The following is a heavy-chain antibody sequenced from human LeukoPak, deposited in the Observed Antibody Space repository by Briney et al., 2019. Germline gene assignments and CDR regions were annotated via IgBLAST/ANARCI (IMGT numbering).Heavy chain of an antibody. Sequence: PSETLSLTCTVSGGSISSYYWSWIRQPPGKGLEWIGYIYYSGSTNYNPSLKSRVTISVDTSKNQFSLKLSSVTAADTAVYYCARAGGATYYYYYMDVWGKGTTVTVSS. J-gene: IGHJ6*03. V-gene: IGHV4-59*01. CDR3: ARAGGATYYYYYMDV. CDR1: GGSISSYY. CDR2: IYYSGST. D-gene: IGHD1-26*01.